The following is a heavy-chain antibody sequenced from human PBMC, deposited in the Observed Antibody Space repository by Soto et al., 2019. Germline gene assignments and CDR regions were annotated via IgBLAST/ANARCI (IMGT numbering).Heavy chain of an antibody. Sequence: EVQLVESGGGLVQPGGSLRLSCAASGFTLSAHWMSWVRQAPGKGPEWVANIKKDASEIFYVESVKGRFTISRDNAKNSLYLQMNSLRVEDTALYYCVRDRGRGYDFDYWGQGTLVTVSS. J-gene: IGHJ4*02. CDR2: IKKDASEI. V-gene: IGHV3-7*01. CDR1: GFTLSAHW. D-gene: IGHD5-12*01. CDR3: VRDRGRGYDFDY.